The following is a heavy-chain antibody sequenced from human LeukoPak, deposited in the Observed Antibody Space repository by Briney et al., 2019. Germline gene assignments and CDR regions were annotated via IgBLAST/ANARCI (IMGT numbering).Heavy chain of an antibody. V-gene: IGHV2-5*02. J-gene: IGHJ4*02. D-gene: IGHD6-13*01. CDR3: AHRTDLYSSSWYWGY. CDR1: GFSLTTRGVG. CDR2: IYWDDDK. Sequence: SGPTLVNPTQTLTLTCTFSGFSLTTRGVGVGWIRQPPGKALEWLALIYWDDDKRYSPSLKSTLTITKDTSKNQVVLTMTNMDPVDTATYYCAHRTDLYSSSWYWGYWGQGTLVTVSS.